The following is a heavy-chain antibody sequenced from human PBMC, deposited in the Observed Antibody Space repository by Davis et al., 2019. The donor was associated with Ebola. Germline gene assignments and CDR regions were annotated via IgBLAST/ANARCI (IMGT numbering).Heavy chain of an antibody. V-gene: IGHV1-46*01. Sequence: ASVKVSCKASGYTFTSYYMHWVRQAPGQGLEWMGIINPSGGSTNYAQKFQGRVTMTSDTSTNTAYMEMRSLQSDDTAVYYCARGSGPRVTTWIDLDYWGQGALVTVSS. J-gene: IGHJ4*02. CDR3: ARGSGPRVTTWIDLDY. CDR2: INPSGGST. D-gene: IGHD4-17*01. CDR1: GYTFTSYY.